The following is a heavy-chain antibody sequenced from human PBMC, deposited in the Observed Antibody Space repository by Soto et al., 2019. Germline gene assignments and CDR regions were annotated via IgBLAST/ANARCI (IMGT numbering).Heavy chain of an antibody. CDR3: ARSGSQASLRDWFAP. CDR1: GVSINNTNCS. J-gene: IGHJ5*02. V-gene: IGHV4-39*01. D-gene: IGHD3-10*01. Sequence: SETLSLTCSVSGVSINNTNCSWVWIRQPPGRGLEWIGRISHTGSTKYNPSLKSRTSISVETSKNQFSLKVTSVTAADTSVYFCARSGSQASLRDWFAPWGPGTLVTVSS. CDR2: ISHTGST.